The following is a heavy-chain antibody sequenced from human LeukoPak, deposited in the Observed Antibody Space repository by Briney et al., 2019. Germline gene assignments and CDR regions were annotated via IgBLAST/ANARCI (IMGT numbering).Heavy chain of an antibody. Sequence: GGSLRLSCAASGFTVSSKYMSWVRQAPGKGLEWVSSISSSSSYIYYADSVKGRFTISRDNAKNSLYLQMNSLRAEDTAVYYCAREAREAYCGGDCYPSQFDYWGQGTLVTVSS. CDR1: GFTVSSKY. V-gene: IGHV3-21*01. J-gene: IGHJ4*02. D-gene: IGHD2-21*02. CDR3: AREAREAYCGGDCYPSQFDY. CDR2: ISSSSSYI.